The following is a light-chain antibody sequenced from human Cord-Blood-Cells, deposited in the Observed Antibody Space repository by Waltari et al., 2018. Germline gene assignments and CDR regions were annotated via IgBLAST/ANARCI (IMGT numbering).Light chain of an antibody. CDR3: QQRSNWPSNT. Sequence: EIVLTQSPATLSLSPGERATLSCRASQSVSSDLAWYQQKPGQTPTRLIYDASNRATSIPARFSGSGSWTAFTLTISSLEHEDFAVYYCQQRSNWPSNTFGQGTKLEIK. J-gene: IGKJ2*01. CDR1: QSVSSD. V-gene: IGKV3-11*01. CDR2: DAS.